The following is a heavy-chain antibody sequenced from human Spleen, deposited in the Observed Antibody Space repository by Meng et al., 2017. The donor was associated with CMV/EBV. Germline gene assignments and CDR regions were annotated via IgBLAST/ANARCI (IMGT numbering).Heavy chain of an antibody. Sequence: SISSSYWGSWVRQPPGKGLEWIGEIYHSGSTNYNPSLKSRVTISVDKSKNQFSLKLSSVTAADTAVYYCARVGQGRYYDSSGYYLDYWGQGTLVTVSS. J-gene: IGHJ4*02. V-gene: IGHV4-4*02. CDR1: SISSSYW. CDR3: ARVGQGRYYDSSGYYLDY. D-gene: IGHD3-22*01. CDR2: IYHSGST.